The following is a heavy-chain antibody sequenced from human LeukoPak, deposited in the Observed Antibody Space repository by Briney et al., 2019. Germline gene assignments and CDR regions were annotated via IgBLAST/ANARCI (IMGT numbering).Heavy chain of an antibody. D-gene: IGHD3-10*01. Sequence: PGGSLRLSCAASGFTFSSYATSWVRQAPGKGLEWVSAISGSGGSTYYADSVKGRFTISRDNSKNTLYLQMNSLRAEDTAVHYCASYITMVRGVIPNYYYYGMDVWGQGTTVTVSS. CDR3: ASYITMVRGVIPNYYYYGMDV. CDR1: GFTFSSYA. V-gene: IGHV3-23*01. J-gene: IGHJ6*02. CDR2: ISGSGGST.